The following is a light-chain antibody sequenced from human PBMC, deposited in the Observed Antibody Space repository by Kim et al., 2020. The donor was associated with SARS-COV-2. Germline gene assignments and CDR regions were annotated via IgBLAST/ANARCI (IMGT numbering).Light chain of an antibody. CDR3: AAWDDSLNGVV. J-gene: IGLJ2*01. V-gene: IGLV1-44*01. CDR2: SNN. CDR1: SSNIGSNT. Sequence: GQMVTITCSGSSSNIGSNTVNWYQQLPGTGPKLLIYSNNQRPSGVPDRFSGSKSGTSASLAISGLQSEDEADYYCAAWDDSLNGVVFGGGTQLTVL.